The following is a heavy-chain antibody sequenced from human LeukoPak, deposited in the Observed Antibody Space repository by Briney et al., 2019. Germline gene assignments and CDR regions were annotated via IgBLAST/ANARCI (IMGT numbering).Heavy chain of an antibody. J-gene: IGHJ3*02. CDR3: VRGLVLATDDAFDI. V-gene: IGHV4-59*01. Sequence: SETLSLTCTVSGGSIRSYFWSWLRQPPGKGLEWIGYIWDTEITDYNPSLKSRVTISLDTSKNHFSLKLRSVTAADTALYFCVRGLVLATDDAFDIWGQGTLVTVSS. CDR2: IWDTEIT. CDR1: GGSIRSYF. D-gene: IGHD5-12*01.